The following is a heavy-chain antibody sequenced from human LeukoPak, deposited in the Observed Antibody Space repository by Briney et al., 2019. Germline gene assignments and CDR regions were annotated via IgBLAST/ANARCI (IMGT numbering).Heavy chain of an antibody. Sequence: ASVKVSCKASGYIFSDYTTHWVRQAPGQRLEWMGWINGDNGNTKYSQELRGRVTFTRDSSATTAYMEVTSLRSEDMAVYYCAREVSSVGANYFDFWGQGTLVTVSS. CDR2: INGDNGNT. CDR1: GYIFSDYT. D-gene: IGHD3-10*01. V-gene: IGHV1-3*03. J-gene: IGHJ4*02. CDR3: AREVSSVGANYFDF.